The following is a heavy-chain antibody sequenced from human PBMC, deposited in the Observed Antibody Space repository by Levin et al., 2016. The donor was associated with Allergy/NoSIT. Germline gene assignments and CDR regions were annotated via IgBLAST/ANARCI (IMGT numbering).Heavy chain of an antibody. D-gene: IGHD1-26*01. CDR2: YFSNDEK. V-gene: IGHV2-26*01. CDR3: ARVRQGGTNWFDP. J-gene: IGHJ5*02. Sequence: WIRQPPGKALEWLAHYFSNDEKSYSTSLKSRLTISKDTSKSQVVLTMTNMDPVDTATYYCARVRQGGTNWFDPWGQGTLVTVSS.